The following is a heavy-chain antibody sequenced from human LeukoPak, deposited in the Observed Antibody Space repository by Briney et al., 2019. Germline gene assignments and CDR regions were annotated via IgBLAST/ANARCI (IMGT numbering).Heavy chain of an antibody. CDR1: GYTFTGYY. V-gene: IGHV1-2*02. J-gene: IGHJ4*02. D-gene: IGHD3-22*01. CDR3: ARGPRITMIVVVTPFDY. CDR2: INPNSGGT. Sequence: ASVKVSCKASGYTFTGYYMHWVRQAPGQGLEWMGWINPNSGGTNYAQKFQGRVTMTRDTPISTAYMELSRLRSDDTAVYYCARGPRITMIVVVTPFDYWGQGTLVTVSS.